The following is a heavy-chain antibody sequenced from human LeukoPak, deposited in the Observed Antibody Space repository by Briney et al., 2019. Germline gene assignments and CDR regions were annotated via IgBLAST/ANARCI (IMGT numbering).Heavy chain of an antibody. J-gene: IGHJ3*02. CDR3: ARDTYCNSTSCYSKAGAFDI. Sequence: GGSLRLSCVASGFTFSSYSMNWVRQAPGKGLEWVSYISSSSSTIYYADSVKGRFTISRDNAKNSLYLQMNSLRDEDTAVYYCARDTYCNSTSCYSKAGAFDIWGQGTMVTVSS. CDR2: ISSSSSTI. CDR1: GFTFSSYS. V-gene: IGHV3-48*02. D-gene: IGHD2-2*01.